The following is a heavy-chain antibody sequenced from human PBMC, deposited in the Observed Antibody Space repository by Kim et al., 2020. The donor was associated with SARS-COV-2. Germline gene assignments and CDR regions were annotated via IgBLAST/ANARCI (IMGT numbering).Heavy chain of an antibody. CDR1: GFTFSSYG. J-gene: IGHJ3*02. D-gene: IGHD3-9*01. CDR3: AKGLRSFDWLLCPDAFDI. Sequence: GGSLRLSCAASGFTFSSYGMHWVRQAPGKGLEWVAVISYDGSNKYYADSVKGRFTISRDNSRNTLYLQMNSLRAEDTAVYYCAKGLRSFDWLLCPDAFDIWGQGTMVTVSS. CDR2: ISYDGSNK. V-gene: IGHV3-30*18.